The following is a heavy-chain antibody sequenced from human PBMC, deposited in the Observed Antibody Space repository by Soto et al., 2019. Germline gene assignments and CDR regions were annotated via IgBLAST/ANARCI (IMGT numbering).Heavy chain of an antibody. D-gene: IGHD6-19*01. J-gene: IGHJ4*02. CDR2: IYHSGST. CDR3: AKAGGLGTVAVDY. V-gene: IGHV4-30-2*01. CDR1: GGSISSSGYS. Sequence: QLQLQESGSGLVKPSQTLSLTCAVSGGSISSSGYSWSWIRQPPGKGLEWIGYIYHSGSTYYNPSLKGRVTISVDRSKNQFSLKLSSVTAADTAVYYCAKAGGLGTVAVDYWGQGTRVTVSS.